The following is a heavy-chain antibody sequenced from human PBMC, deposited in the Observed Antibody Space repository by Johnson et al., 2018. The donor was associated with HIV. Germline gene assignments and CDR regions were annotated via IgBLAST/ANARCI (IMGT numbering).Heavy chain of an antibody. J-gene: IGHJ3*02. CDR3: AKGMGQWLARGAFDI. D-gene: IGHD6-19*01. V-gene: IGHV3-30-3*01. CDR2: ISYDGSNK. CDR1: GFTFNNFA. Sequence: QVQLVESGGGVVQPGRSLRLSCAASGFTFNNFAMHWVRQAPGKGLEWVAVISYDGSNKAFADSLKGRFTISRDNSKNTLYLQMNRLRAEDTAVYYCAKGMGQWLARGAFDIWGQGTMVTVSS.